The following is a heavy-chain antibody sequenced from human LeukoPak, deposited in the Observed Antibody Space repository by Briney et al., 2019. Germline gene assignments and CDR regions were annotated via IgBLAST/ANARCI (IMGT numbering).Heavy chain of an antibody. V-gene: IGHV3-30*02. D-gene: IGHD1-26*01. CDR2: IRYDGSNE. CDR3: AKGGIRQFEF. CDR1: GFTFSSYG. J-gene: IGHJ4*02. Sequence: GGSLRLSCAASGFTFSSYGMHWVRQAPGKGLEWVAFIRYDGSNEYYADSVKGRFTISRDNSKNTLYLQMNSLRAEDTAVHYCAKGGIRQFEFWGQGTLVTVSS.